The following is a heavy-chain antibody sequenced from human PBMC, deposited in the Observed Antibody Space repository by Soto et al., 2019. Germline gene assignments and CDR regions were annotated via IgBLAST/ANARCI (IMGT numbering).Heavy chain of an antibody. CDR1: GYTFTSYY. J-gene: IGHJ4*02. V-gene: IGHV1-24*01. CDR3: ATGLPYYFDS. CDR2: FDPEDAET. Sequence: GASVKVSCKASGYTFTSYYMHWVRQAPGKGLEWMGGFDPEDAETVYAQNFQGRVTMTEDTSTDTAYMELSSLRSEDTAVYYCATGLPYYFDSWGQGTLVTVSS. D-gene: IGHD3-16*01.